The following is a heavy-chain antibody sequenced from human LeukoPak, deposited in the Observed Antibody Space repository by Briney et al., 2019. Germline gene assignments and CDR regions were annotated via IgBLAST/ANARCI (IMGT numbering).Heavy chain of an antibody. V-gene: IGHV1-8*03. CDR1: GYTFTSYG. J-gene: IGHJ4*02. CDR2: MNPNSGNT. CDR3: ARYDPMYYFDY. Sequence: ASVKVSCKASGYTFTSYGINWVRQATGQGLEWMGWMNPNSGNTGYAQKFQGRVTITRNTSISTAYMELSSLRSEDTAVYYCARYDPMYYFDYWGQGTLVTVSS. D-gene: IGHD3-10*02.